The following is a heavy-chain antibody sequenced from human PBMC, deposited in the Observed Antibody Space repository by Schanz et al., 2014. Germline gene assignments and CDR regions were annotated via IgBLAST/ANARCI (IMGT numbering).Heavy chain of an antibody. CDR2: INPTVGGT. V-gene: IGHV1-2*06. CDR3: ARGSAPSAGRAFDI. Sequence: QVQLVQSGAEVKKPGASVKVSCKASGYTFTGYYIHWVRQAPGQGLEWMGRINPTVGGTIYAQNLQVRVTMTSDTSINTAYMELSRLTSDDTAVYYCARGSAPSAGRAFDIWGQGTMVTVSS. D-gene: IGHD6-13*01. J-gene: IGHJ3*02. CDR1: GYTFTGYY.